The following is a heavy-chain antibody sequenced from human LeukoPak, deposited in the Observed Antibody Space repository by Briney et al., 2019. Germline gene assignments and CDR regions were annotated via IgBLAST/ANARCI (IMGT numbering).Heavy chain of an antibody. V-gene: IGHV3-48*03. CDR2: ISSSGTTM. CDR3: ARAGEYCSSTSCYVAHY. D-gene: IGHD2-2*01. J-gene: IGHJ4*02. Sequence: GGSLRFSCATSRFTCSSYEMNWVRQAQGKGLEWVSYISSSGTTMYYADSVKGRFTISRDNARKSLYLQMNSLRAEDTAIYYCARAGEYCSSTSCYVAHYWGRGTLVTVSS. CDR1: RFTCSSYE.